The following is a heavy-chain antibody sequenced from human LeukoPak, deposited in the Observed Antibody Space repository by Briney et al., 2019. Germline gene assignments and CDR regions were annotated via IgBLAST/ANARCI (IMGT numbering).Heavy chain of an antibody. J-gene: IGHJ4*02. CDR3: AREPGVDY. CDR1: GGTFSSYA. Sequence: SVKVSCKASGGTFSSYAISWVRQAPGQGLEWMGGIIPIFGTANYAQKLQGRVTMTTDTSTSTAYMELRSLRSDDTAVYYCAREPGVDYWGQGTLVTVSS. V-gene: IGHV1-69*05. CDR2: IIPIFGTA.